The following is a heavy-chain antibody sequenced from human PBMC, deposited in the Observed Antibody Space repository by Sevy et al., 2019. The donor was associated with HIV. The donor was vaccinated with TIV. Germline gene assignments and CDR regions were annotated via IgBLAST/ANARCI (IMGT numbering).Heavy chain of an antibody. V-gene: IGHV4-39*01. J-gene: IGHJ5*02. CDR2: IYYSGGT. CDR1: GGSISSSSYY. D-gene: IGHD3-3*01. Sequence: SETLSLTCTVSGGSISSSSYYWGWIRQPPGKGLEWIGSIYYSGGTYYNPSLKSRVTISVDTSKKQFSLKLSSVTAADTAVYYCARPRSHLYDFWSGYYKNWFDPWGQGTLVTVSS. CDR3: ARPRSHLYDFWSGYYKNWFDP.